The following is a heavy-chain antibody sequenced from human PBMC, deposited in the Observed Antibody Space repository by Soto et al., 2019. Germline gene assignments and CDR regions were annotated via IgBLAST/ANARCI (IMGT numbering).Heavy chain of an antibody. CDR3: ARESQSGGPLGDSRWFDP. CDR1: GFTVSSNY. D-gene: IGHD2-15*01. Sequence: LRLSCAASGFTVSSNYMSWVRQAPGKGLEWVSVIYSGGSTYYADSVKGRFTISTDNSKNTLYLQMNSLRAADTAVYYCARESQSGGPLGDSRWFDPWGQGTLVTVSS. CDR2: IYSGGST. J-gene: IGHJ5*02. V-gene: IGHV3-53*01.